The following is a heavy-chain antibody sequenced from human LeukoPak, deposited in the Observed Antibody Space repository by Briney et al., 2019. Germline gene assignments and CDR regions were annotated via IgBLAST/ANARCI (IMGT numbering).Heavy chain of an antibody. CDR3: AREVAVAGTDY. J-gene: IGHJ4*02. V-gene: IGHV3-48*03. CDR2: ISSSGSTK. CDR1: GFSFSSYE. D-gene: IGHD6-19*01. Sequence: PGGSLRLSCAASGFSFSSYEMNWVRQAPRKGLEWVSYISSSGSTKYYADSVKGRFTISRDNAKNSLYLQMNSLRAEDTAVYYCAREVAVAGTDYWGQGTLVTVSS.